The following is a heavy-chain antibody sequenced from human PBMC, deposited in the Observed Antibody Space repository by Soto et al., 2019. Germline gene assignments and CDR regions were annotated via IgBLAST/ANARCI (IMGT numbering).Heavy chain of an antibody. Sequence: SETLSLTGAVYGGSFSGYYWSWIRQPPGKGLEWIGEINHSGSTNYNPSLKSRVTISVDTSKNQFSLKLSSVTAADTAVYYCASAHVLRFLEWSTPRGMDVWGQGTTVTVSS. D-gene: IGHD3-3*01. CDR1: GGSFSGYY. CDR3: ASAHVLRFLEWSTPRGMDV. J-gene: IGHJ6*02. V-gene: IGHV4-34*01. CDR2: INHSGST.